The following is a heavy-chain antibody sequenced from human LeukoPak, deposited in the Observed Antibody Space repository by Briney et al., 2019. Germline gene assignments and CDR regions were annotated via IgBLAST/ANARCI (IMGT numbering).Heavy chain of an antibody. CDR3: ARTQCISTRCSHYFDY. J-gene: IGHJ4*02. CDR1: GFTFSSYW. D-gene: IGHD2-2*01. Sequence: GGSLRLSCAASGFTFSSYWMSWVRQAPGKGLEWVAKIKQDGSDKYYVDSVKGRLTISRDNSKNSLYLQMNSLRAEDTAVYYCARTQCISTRCSHYFDYWGQGTLVTVSS. CDR2: IKQDGSDK. V-gene: IGHV3-7*05.